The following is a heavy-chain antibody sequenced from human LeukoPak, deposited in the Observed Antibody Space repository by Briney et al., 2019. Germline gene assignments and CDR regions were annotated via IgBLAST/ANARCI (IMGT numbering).Heavy chain of an antibody. CDR1: GFRFSDYY. CDR3: AREVGSSRAFDI. Sequence: PGGSLRLSCAGSGFRFSDYYMAWIRQTPGKGLQRVSFFDRGRDGKAHADSVQGRFTFSRDNDENSLYLLLNSLTAEDTAVYYCAREVGSSRAFDIWGQGTMVTVSS. V-gene: IGHV3-11*05. J-gene: IGHJ3*02. D-gene: IGHD2-15*01. CDR2: FDRGRDGK.